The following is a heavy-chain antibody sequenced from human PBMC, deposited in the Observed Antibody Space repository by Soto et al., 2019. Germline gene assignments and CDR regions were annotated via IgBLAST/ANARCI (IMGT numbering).Heavy chain of an antibody. CDR1: GYTFGNYG. V-gene: IGHV1-18*01. J-gene: IGHJ6*02. CDR3: ARDGRTPFYYYGMDV. Sequence: ASVKVSCKASGYTFGNYGITWVRQAPGHGLEWLGWVTSYNGDTNYAQKVQDRVAMTTDTSTKTAYMELRSLRPDDTAVYYCARDGRTPFYYYGMDVWGQGTTVTVSS. CDR2: VTSYNGDT. D-gene: IGHD2-15*01.